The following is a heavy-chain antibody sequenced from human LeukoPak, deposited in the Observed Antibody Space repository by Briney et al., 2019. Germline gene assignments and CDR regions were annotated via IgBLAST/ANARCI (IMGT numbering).Heavy chain of an antibody. V-gene: IGHV4-38-2*02. CDR1: GYSISSVYY. Sequence: SETLSLTRTVSGYSISSVYYWGWIRQPPGKGLEWIGSVYHSGSTYYNPSLKSRVTISVDTSKNQFSLNLSSVTAADTAVYYCARGTTGYNWFDPWGQGTLVTVSS. CDR3: ARGTTGYNWFDP. J-gene: IGHJ5*02. CDR2: VYHSGST. D-gene: IGHD4-11*01.